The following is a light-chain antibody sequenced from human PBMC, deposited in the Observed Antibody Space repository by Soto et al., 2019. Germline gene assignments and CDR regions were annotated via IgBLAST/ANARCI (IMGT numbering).Light chain of an antibody. J-gene: IGLJ3*02. CDR1: RSDIGNFNR. V-gene: IGLV2-18*02. Sequence: QSVLTQPPSVSGSPGQSVAISCTGTRSDIGNFNRVSWYQQPPGTAPKVLIYEVTNRPSGVPDRFSGSKSGNTAFLIISGLQAEDVADYYCSSYTSTNTWVFGGRTKLTVL. CDR3: SSYTSTNTWV. CDR2: EVT.